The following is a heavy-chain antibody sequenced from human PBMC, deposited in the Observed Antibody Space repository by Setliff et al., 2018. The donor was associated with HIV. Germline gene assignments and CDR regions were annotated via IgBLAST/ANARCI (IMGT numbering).Heavy chain of an antibody. V-gene: IGHV1-46*01. J-gene: IGHJ1*01. Sequence: ASVKVSCKASGYTFTTYYIHWVRQAPGQGLEWMGIINPSSTSTNYAQRFQGRVTMTRDASTSTVYMELSSLRSEDTAVYYCARDHMSVGAWVGATSRGLFQHWGQGTQVTVSS. CDR1: GYTFTTYY. D-gene: IGHD1-26*01. CDR3: ARDHMSVGAWVGATSRGLFQH. CDR2: INPSSTST.